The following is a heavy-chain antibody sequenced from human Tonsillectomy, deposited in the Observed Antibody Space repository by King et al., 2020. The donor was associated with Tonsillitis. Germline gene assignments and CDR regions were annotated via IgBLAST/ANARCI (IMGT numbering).Heavy chain of an antibody. V-gene: IGHV4-39*07. CDR2: IYYSGST. J-gene: IGHJ4*02. D-gene: IGHD3-10*01. Sequence: LQLQESGPGLVKPSETLSLTCTVSGGSISSSSYYWGWIRQPPGKGLEWIGSIYYSGSTYYDPSLKSRVTISVDKSKNQFSLKLSSVTAADTAVYYCATRAVRGVGHSGNYFDYWGQGTLVTVSS. CDR1: GGSISSSSYY. CDR3: ATRAVRGVGHSGNYFDY.